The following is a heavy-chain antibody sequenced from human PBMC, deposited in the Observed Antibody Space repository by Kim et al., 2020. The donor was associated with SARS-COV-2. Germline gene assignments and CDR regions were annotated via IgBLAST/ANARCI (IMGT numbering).Heavy chain of an antibody. D-gene: IGHD5-12*01. CDR2: ISSSSSYI. V-gene: IGHV3-21*01. CDR3: ARQDIVATGLFDY. Sequence: GGSLRLSCAASGFTFSSYSMNWVRQAPGKGLEWVSSISSSSSYIYYADSVKGRFTISRDNAKNSLYLQMNSLRAEDTAVYYCARQDIVATGLFDYWGQGTLVTVSS. CDR1: GFTFSSYS. J-gene: IGHJ4*02.